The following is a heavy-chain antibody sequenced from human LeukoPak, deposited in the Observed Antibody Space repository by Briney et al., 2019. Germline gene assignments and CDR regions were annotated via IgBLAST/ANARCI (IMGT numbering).Heavy chain of an antibody. Sequence: GGSLRLSCAASGFTFSSYGMHWVRQAPGKGLEWVAFIRYDESNQYYADSVKGRFTISRDNSKSTLHLQMNSLKVEDTAVYYCAKVYDGSHFDYWGQGALVAVSS. D-gene: IGHD2-8*01. CDR1: GFTFSSYG. J-gene: IGHJ4*02. V-gene: IGHV3-30*02. CDR2: IRYDESNQ. CDR3: AKVYDGSHFDY.